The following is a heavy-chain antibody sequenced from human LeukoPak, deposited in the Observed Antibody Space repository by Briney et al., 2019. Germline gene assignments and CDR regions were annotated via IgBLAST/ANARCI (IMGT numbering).Heavy chain of an antibody. J-gene: IGHJ4*01. V-gene: IGHV3-66*02. CDR1: GFTLSSYY. D-gene: IGHD4-23*01. CDR3: ARLYGGNSVGDY. Sequence: GGSLRLSCAASGFTLSSYYMSWVRQAPGKGLEWVSVIYSGGGTYHADSVKGRFIIPRDSSRNTLYLQMNSLGPEDTAVYYCARLYGGNSVGDYWGQGTLVTVSS. CDR2: IYSGGGT.